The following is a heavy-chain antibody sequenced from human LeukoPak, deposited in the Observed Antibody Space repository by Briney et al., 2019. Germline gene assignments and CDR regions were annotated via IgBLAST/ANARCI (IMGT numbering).Heavy chain of an antibody. Sequence: GGSMRLSCAAPGFSFINYAMSWDRQAPARGPEWLSSMKGGGETCDADSVKSQVTLSRDDSRNTVYLQQNNLRVEDTAIYYGARASWISTADAVSWGQGTQVTVSS. J-gene: IGHJ4*02. CDR3: ARASWISTADAVS. V-gene: IGHV3-23*01. CDR1: GFSFINYA. CDR2: MKGGGET. D-gene: IGHD2-2*03.